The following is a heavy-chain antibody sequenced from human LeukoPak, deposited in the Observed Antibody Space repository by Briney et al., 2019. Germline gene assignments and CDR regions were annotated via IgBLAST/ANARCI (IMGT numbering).Heavy chain of an antibody. J-gene: IGHJ5*02. CDR3: ARSWQQLTFDP. CDR2: IKQDGSEK. V-gene: IGHV3-7*03. CDR1: GYTFSSYW. D-gene: IGHD6-13*01. Sequence: GGSLRLSCAASGYTFSSYWMSCVRQAPGKGREWVANIKQDGSEKYYVDSVKGRFTISRDNAKNSLYLQMNSLRAEDTAVYYCARSWQQLTFDPWGQGTLVTVSS.